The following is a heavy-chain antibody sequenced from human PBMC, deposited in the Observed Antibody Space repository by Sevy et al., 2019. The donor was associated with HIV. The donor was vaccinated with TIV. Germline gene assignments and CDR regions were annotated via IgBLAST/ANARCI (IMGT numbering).Heavy chain of an antibody. Sequence: SGPTLVKPTETLTLTYTFSGFSFTDTGVGVGWIRQPPGKAPEWLALIYWNDDQRYRPSLKNRLIITKDTSKNQVVLTMTNMDPVDTATYYCALRGGVHFYDSSGYYTRAEYFQHWGQGTLVTVSS. J-gene: IGHJ1*01. CDR1: GFSFTDTGVG. D-gene: IGHD3-22*01. CDR2: IYWNDDQ. V-gene: IGHV2-5*01. CDR3: ALRGGVHFYDSSGYYTRAEYFQH.